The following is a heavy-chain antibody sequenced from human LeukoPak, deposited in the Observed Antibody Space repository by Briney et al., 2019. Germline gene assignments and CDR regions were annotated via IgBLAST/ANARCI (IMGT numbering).Heavy chain of an antibody. CDR1: GFTFSSYA. J-gene: IGHJ4*02. D-gene: IGHD6-19*01. Sequence: GGSLRLSCAASGFTFSSYAMSWVRQAQGKGLEWVSAISGSGGSTYYADSVKGRFTISRDNSKNTLYLQMNSLRAEDTAVYYCARVREWLVTLDYWGQGTLVTVSS. CDR3: ARVREWLVTLDY. V-gene: IGHV3-23*01. CDR2: ISGSGGST.